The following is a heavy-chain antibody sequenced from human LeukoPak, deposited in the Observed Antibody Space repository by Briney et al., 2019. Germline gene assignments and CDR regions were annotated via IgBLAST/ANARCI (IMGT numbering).Heavy chain of an antibody. Sequence: GSVKVSCKASGYSFVSHGISWVRQAPGQGLEWLGCISPCKGTTTYAQTLQGRVALTTDTSTDTAYLELTILIFDDAAVYCCARDSVHPAADPKFDYGGQGVLATVSS. CDR2: ISPCKGTT. J-gene: IGHJ4*02. V-gene: IGHV1-18*01. CDR3: ARDSVHPAADPKFDY. D-gene: IGHD2-2*01. CDR1: GYSFVSHG.